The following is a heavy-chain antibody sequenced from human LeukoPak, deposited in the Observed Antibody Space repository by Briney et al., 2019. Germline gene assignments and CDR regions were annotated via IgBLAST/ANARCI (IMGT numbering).Heavy chain of an antibody. D-gene: IGHD1-1*01. Sequence: GGSLRLSCAASGFTFSNYWMTWVRQAPGKGLEWVASIRDDGSAKYYMDSVKGRFTISRDDAKNSLSLQMRYMRVEDTATYYCARIQLYHGDFDSWGQGTLVTVST. CDR2: IRDDGSAK. J-gene: IGHJ4*02. CDR1: GFTFSNYW. V-gene: IGHV3-7*01. CDR3: ARIQLYHGDFDS.